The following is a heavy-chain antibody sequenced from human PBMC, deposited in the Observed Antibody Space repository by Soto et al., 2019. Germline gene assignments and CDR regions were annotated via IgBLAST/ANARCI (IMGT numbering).Heavy chain of an antibody. J-gene: IGHJ6*02. CDR1: GYTFTSYG. CDR3: AREPPRYFDGFPREDYYGMDV. Sequence: GASVKVSCKASGYTFTSYGISWVRQAPGQGLEWMGWISAYNGNTNYAQKLQGRVTMTTDTSTSTAYMELRSLRSDDTAVYYCAREPPRYFDGFPREDYYGMDVWGQGGTVTVSS. CDR2: ISAYNGNT. D-gene: IGHD3-9*01. V-gene: IGHV1-18*04.